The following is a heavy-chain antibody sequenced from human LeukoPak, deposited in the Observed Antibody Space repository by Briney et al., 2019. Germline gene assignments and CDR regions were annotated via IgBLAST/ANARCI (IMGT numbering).Heavy chain of an antibody. Sequence: GASVKVSCKASGFTFTSSAVQWVRQARGQRLEWIGWIVVGSGNTNYAQKFQERVTITRDMSTSTAYMELSSLRSEDTAVYYCAADRAVGGYYFDYWGQGTLVTVSS. CDR2: IVVGSGNT. D-gene: IGHD1-26*01. J-gene: IGHJ4*02. CDR1: GFTFTSSA. CDR3: AADRAVGGYYFDY. V-gene: IGHV1-58*01.